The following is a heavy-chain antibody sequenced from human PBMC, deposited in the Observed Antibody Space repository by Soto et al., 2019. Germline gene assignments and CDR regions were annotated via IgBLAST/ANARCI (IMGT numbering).Heavy chain of an antibody. CDR2: VIPIFGAA. CDR3: ASDPLPYSSSWSNYWYFDL. D-gene: IGHD6-13*01. J-gene: IGHJ2*01. V-gene: IGHV1-69*12. Sequence: QVQLVQSGAEVKKTGSSVKVSCKASGGTFSSYAISWVRQAPGQGLEWMGGVIPIFGAANYAQKFQGRVTITADESTSTAYMELSSLRAEDTAVYYCASDPLPYSSSWSNYWYFDLWGRGTLVTVSS. CDR1: GGTFSSYA.